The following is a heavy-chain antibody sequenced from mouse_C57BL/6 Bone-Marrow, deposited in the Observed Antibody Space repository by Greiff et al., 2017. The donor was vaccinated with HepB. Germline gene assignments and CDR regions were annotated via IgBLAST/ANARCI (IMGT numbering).Heavy chain of an antibody. D-gene: IGHD2-3*01. CDR2: IYPGSGNT. Sequence: QVQLQQSGAELVRPGASVKLSCKASGYTFTDYYINWVKQRPGQGLEWIARIYPGSGNTYYNEEFKGKATLTAETSSITAYMQLSILTSEDSAVYCCEGWLLEFAYWGQGTLVTVSA. J-gene: IGHJ3*01. CDR1: GYTFTDYY. CDR3: EGWLLEFAY. V-gene: IGHV1-76*01.